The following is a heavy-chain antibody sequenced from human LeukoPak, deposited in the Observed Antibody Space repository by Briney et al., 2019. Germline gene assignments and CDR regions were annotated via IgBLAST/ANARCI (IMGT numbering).Heavy chain of an antibody. Sequence: PGGSLRLSCAASGFTFTNYAMSWVRQAPGKGLEWVSTISGGGGSTYSADSVMGRFTISRDNSKNTLYLQMNSLRAEDTAVYYCAKRSGGGSWHNWFDPWGQGTLVTVSS. D-gene: IGHD2-15*01. CDR1: GFTFTNYA. J-gene: IGHJ5*02. CDR2: ISGGGGST. CDR3: AKRSGGGSWHNWFDP. V-gene: IGHV3-23*01.